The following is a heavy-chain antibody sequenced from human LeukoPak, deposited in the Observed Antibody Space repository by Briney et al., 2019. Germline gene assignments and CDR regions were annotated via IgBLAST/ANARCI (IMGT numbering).Heavy chain of an antibody. Sequence: SETLSLTCTVSGYSISSGYYWGWIRQPPGKGLEWIGSIYHSGSTYYNPSLKSRVTISVDTSKNQFSLKLNSVTAADTAVYYCAREKVAYCGGDSWCHAFDIWGQGTMVTVSS. CDR2: IYHSGST. D-gene: IGHD2-21*02. V-gene: IGHV4-38-2*02. CDR1: GYSISSGYY. CDR3: AREKVAYCGGDSWCHAFDI. J-gene: IGHJ3*02.